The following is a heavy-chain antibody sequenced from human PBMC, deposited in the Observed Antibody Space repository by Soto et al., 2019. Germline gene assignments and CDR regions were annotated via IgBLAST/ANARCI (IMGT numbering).Heavy chain of an antibody. J-gene: IGHJ4*02. CDR2: INAGNGNT. CDR1: GYTFTSYA. CDR3: ARDRSDGHIDY. Sequence: ASVKVSCKASGYTFTSYAMHWVRQAPGQRLEWMGWINAGNGNTKYSQKFQGRVTITRDTSASTAYMELSSLRYEDTAVYYCARDRSDGHIDYWGQGTLVTVSS. V-gene: IGHV1-3*01.